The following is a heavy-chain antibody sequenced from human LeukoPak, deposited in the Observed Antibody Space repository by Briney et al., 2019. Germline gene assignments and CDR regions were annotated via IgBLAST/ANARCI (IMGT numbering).Heavy chain of an antibody. D-gene: IGHD3-22*01. CDR3: ARAARQGFTMIVVPFFYFDL. J-gene: IGHJ2*01. CDR1: GGSISSGASD. CDR2: INHSGST. V-gene: IGHV4-31*03. Sequence: NPSQTLSLTCTVSGGSISSGASDWGWIRQHPKRGLEWVGYINHSGSTYYNPSLGSRVTMSVDTSKNQFSLKLSSVTAVDSAVYYCARAARQGFTMIVVPFFYFDLWGRGTLVTVSS.